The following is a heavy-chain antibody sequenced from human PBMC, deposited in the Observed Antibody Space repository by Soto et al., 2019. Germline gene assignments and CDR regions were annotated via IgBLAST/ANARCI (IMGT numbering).Heavy chain of an antibody. J-gene: IGHJ4*02. CDR3: AKDWYHTIDS. CDR2: INSDGSSI. Sequence: GGSLRLSCAASGFDFSNTWIHWVRQVPGQGLVWVSRINSDGSSIIYADSVKGRFTLSRDNAKNTVHLQMSSLRVEDTAVYYCAKDWYHTIDSWGQGIPVTVSS. D-gene: IGHD1-20*01. CDR1: GFDFSNTW. V-gene: IGHV3-74*01.